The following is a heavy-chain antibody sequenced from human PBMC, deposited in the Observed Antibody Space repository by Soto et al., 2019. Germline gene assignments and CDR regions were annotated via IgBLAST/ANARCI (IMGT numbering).Heavy chain of an antibody. CDR3: AREEVRFLEWLFYYFDY. J-gene: IGHJ4*02. D-gene: IGHD3-3*01. CDR1: GFTFSSYS. V-gene: IGHV3-21*01. CDR2: ISSSSHYI. Sequence: GGSLRLSCAASGFTFSSYSMNWVRQAPGKGLEWVSSISSSSHYIYYADSVKGRFTMSRDNAKNSLYLQMNSLRAEDTAVYYCAREEVRFLEWLFYYFDYWGQGTLVTVSS.